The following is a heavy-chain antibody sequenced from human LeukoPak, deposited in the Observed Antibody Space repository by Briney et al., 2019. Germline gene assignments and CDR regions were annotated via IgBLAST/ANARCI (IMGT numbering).Heavy chain of an antibody. J-gene: IGHJ4*02. CDR2: ISDSGSA. Sequence: SETLSLTCTVSGSSMSSDYYWGWIRQPPGKGLEWIGSISDSGSAYYNPSLKSRVVISVDPSKKQFSLKVTSVTAADTAVYYCARARKTGDNSGSLDYWGQGTLVTVSS. CDR1: GSSMSSDYY. V-gene: IGHV4-38-2*02. CDR3: ARARKTGDNSGSLDY. D-gene: IGHD4-23*01.